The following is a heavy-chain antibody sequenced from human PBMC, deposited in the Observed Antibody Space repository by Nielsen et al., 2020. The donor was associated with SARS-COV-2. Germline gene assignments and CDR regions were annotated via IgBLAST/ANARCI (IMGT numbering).Heavy chain of an antibody. D-gene: IGHD6-19*01. CDR3: ARRYSSGWYVLFDY. Sequence: LRLSCAVYGGSFSGYYWSWIRQPPGKGLEWIGEINHSGSTNYNPSLKSRVTISVDTSKNQFSLKLSSVTAADTAVYYCARRYSSGWYVLFDYWGQGTLVTVSS. CDR1: GGSFSGYY. V-gene: IGHV4-34*01. J-gene: IGHJ4*02. CDR2: INHSGST.